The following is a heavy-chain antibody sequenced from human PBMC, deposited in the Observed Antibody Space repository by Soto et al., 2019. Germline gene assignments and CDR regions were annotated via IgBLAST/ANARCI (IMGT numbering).Heavy chain of an antibody. D-gene: IGHD2-21*01. CDR3: ARGGEPIDY. Sequence: QVQLVQSGAEEKKPGASVKVSCKASGYTFTSYAMHWVRQAPGQRLEWMGWINAGNGNTKYSPKFQGRATITRDTAASTDYVELSSLRSEDTAVDYCARGGEPIDYWGQGTLVTVSS. V-gene: IGHV1-3*05. J-gene: IGHJ4*02. CDR2: INAGNGNT. CDR1: GYTFTSYA.